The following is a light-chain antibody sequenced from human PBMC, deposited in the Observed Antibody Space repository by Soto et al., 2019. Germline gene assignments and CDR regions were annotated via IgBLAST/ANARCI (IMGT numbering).Light chain of an antibody. Sequence: DIQMTQSPSSLSAYVRDRVTITCRASQDIRSDLGWYQQEPGKAPKLLIYATSSLQSGVPSRFSGSGSGTDFTLTISRLEPEDFAVYYCQQYGSSRWTFGQGTKV. J-gene: IGKJ1*01. CDR2: ATS. CDR1: QDIRSD. V-gene: IGKV1-17*01. CDR3: QQYGSSRWT.